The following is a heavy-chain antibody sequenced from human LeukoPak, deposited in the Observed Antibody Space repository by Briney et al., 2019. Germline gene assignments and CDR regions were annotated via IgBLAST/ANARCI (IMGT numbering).Heavy chain of an antibody. CDR1: GGSISSNSYY. V-gene: IGHV4-39*07. J-gene: IGHJ2*01. D-gene: IGHD6-13*01. CDR3: ARVNPVAGVHFDL. CDR2: VYYSGTT. Sequence: PSETLSLTCTVSGGSISSNSYYWGWIRQPPGKGLEWIGSVYYSGTTYQNPSLKSRVTMSADTSKNQFSLKLRSVIAADTAVYYCARVNPVAGVHFDLWGRGTLVTVSS.